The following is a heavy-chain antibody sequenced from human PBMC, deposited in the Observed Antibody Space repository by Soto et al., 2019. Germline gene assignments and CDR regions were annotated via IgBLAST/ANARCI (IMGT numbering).Heavy chain of an antibody. CDR3: ARESLGAKGADH. CDR1: GDTFNSYV. V-gene: IGHV1-69*17. D-gene: IGHD3-16*01. Sequence: QVQLVQSGAEVKRPGSSVKVSCESSGDTFNSYVISWVRQAPGQGLEWMGGIIPIIGVTHYAQKFQGRVTISALSSTGTAYMELTNLGFEDTALSYCARESLGAKGADHSGQGTLVTVSS. CDR2: IIPIIGVT. J-gene: IGHJ4*02.